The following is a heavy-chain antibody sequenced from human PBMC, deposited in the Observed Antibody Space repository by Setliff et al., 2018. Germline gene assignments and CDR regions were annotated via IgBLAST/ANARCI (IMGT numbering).Heavy chain of an antibody. CDR1: GYTFSNYN. Sequence: ASVKVSCKASGYTFSNYNMHWVRQAPGQRLEWMGWINVGNGNTKYSQKFQGRVTMTTDTSTSTAYMELRSLRSDDTAVYYCASLRLRYDAFDIWGQGTMVTVSS. D-gene: IGHD4-17*01. V-gene: IGHV1-3*01. CDR3: ASLRLRYDAFDI. J-gene: IGHJ3*02. CDR2: INVGNGNT.